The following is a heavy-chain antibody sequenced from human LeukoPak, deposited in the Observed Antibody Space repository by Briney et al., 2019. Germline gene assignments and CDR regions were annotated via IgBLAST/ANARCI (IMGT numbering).Heavy chain of an antibody. V-gene: IGHV3-66*01. Sequence: GGSLRLSCAASGFIVNSNYMSWVRQAPGKGLECASFIHSGGSTYYADSVKGRFTISSDNSKNTLYLQMNSLRAEDTAVYYCARDDYGGNSHYAFDIWGQGTMVTVSS. D-gene: IGHD4-23*01. J-gene: IGHJ3*02. CDR1: GFIVNSNY. CDR2: IHSGGST. CDR3: ARDDYGGNSHYAFDI.